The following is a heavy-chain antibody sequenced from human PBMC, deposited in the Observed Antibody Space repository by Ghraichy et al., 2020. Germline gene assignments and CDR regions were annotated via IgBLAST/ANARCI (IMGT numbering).Heavy chain of an antibody. V-gene: IGHV3-48*02. D-gene: IGHD4-23*01. CDR2: ITSSSRTI. Sequence: GGSLRLSCVGSGFSFSGYSMNWVRQSPGKGLEWVSYITSSSRTISYADSVKGRFTISRDNAQNSLYLQMNSLGDEDTAVYYCARGSRVVRFYYYDGMDVWGQGTTVTVSS. CDR1: GFSFSGYS. CDR3: ARGSRVVRFYYYDGMDV. J-gene: IGHJ6*02.